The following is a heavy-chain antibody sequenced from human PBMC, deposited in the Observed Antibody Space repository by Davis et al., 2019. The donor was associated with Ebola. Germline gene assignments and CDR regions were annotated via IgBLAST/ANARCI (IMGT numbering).Heavy chain of an antibody. D-gene: IGHD3-22*01. CDR2: VDQSGNS. Sequence: PGGSLRLSCGVSDGSFSGFHCTWIRQTPGKGLQWLGEVDQSGNSKDNPSLKSRLIISVDTSKNEFSLHLTSVTAADTAVYYCARNSSGFGHFDSWGQGTLVIVSS. CDR1: DGSFSGFH. CDR3: ARNSSGFGHFDS. J-gene: IGHJ4*02. V-gene: IGHV4-34*01.